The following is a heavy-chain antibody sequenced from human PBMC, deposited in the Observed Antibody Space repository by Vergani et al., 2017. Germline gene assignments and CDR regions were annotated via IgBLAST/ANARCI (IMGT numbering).Heavy chain of an antibody. J-gene: IGHJ4*02. CDR2: INHSGST. Sequence: QVQLQQWGAGLLKPSETLSLTCAVSGGSFSGYYWSWIRQPPGKGLEWIGEINHSGSTNYNPSLKSRVTISVDTSKNQFSLKLSSVTAADTAVYYCARGSRSSSRKSFDCWGQGTLVAVSS. V-gene: IGHV4-34*01. CDR3: ARGSRSSSRKSFDC. D-gene: IGHD6-6*01. CDR1: GGSFSGYY.